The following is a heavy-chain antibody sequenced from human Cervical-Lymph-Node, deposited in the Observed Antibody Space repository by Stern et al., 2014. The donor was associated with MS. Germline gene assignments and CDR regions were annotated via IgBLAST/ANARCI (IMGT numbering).Heavy chain of an antibody. D-gene: IGHD6-13*01. CDR1: GGAINSFD. Sequence: VQLVESGAEVKKPGSSVKVSCKASGGAINSFDISWVRQAPGQGLEWMGEIIPILGNANFAQKFQGRVSFTADDSTNTAYMELSSLRSDDTAVYYCARHQAGIAGNWGQGTLVIVSS. CDR2: IIPILGNA. CDR3: ARHQAGIAGN. V-gene: IGHV1-69*01. J-gene: IGHJ4*02.